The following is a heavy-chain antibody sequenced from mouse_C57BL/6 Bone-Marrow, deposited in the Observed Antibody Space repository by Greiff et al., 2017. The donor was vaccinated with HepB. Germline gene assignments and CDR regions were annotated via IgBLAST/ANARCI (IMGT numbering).Heavy chain of an antibody. V-gene: IGHV2-9*01. D-gene: IGHD4-1*01. CDR3: AKHGVTGAMEY. CDR2: IWGGGST. CDR1: GFLLSSYG. Sequence: VQGVESGPGLVALSQSLSITCTVSGFLLSSYGVDWVRQPPGKGLEWLGVIWGGGSTNYNSALMFGLSISKDKSKGRVFLKMNCLQTDDTAMYCCAKHGVTGAMEYWDQGTSVTVSS. J-gene: IGHJ4*01.